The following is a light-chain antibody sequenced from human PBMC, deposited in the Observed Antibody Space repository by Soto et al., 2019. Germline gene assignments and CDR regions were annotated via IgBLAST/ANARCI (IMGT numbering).Light chain of an antibody. J-gene: IGLJ1*01. CDR2: EVS. V-gene: IGLV2-14*01. CDR1: SSDVGAYNL. CDR3: TSYEGGGKYV. Sequence: QSALTQPASVSGSPGQLVTISCTGNSSDVGAYNLVSWYQQYPGKAPKLMIYEVSNRPSGVSNRFSGSKSGNTASLTISGLQAEDEADYYCCTSYEGGGKYVFGTGTKVTVL.